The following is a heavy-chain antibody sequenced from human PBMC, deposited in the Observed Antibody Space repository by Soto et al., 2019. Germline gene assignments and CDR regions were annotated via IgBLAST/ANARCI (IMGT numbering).Heavy chain of an antibody. CDR1: GFTFSTYA. CDR3: VGENIGGRVPSSY. D-gene: IGHD6-6*01. Sequence: GGSLRLSCSASGFTFSTYAMHWVRQAPGTGLEYVSAISFDGRSTYYADSVKGRFTVSRDNSKNTLYLQMSGLRGEDTAIYYCVGENIGGRVPSSYWGQGTLVTVSS. V-gene: IGHV3-64D*08. CDR2: ISFDGRST. J-gene: IGHJ4*02.